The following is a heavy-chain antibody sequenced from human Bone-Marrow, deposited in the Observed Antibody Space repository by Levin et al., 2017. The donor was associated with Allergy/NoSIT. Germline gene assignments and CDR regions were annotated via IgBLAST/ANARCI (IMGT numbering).Heavy chain of an antibody. CDR3: ARRYSVRIAARPGQWFDP. D-gene: IGHD6-6*01. Sequence: GGSLRLSCAASGFTFSSYAMHWVRQAPGKGLEWVAVISYDGSNKYYADSVKGRFTISRDNSKNTLYLQMNSLRAEDTAVYYCARRYSVRIAARPGQWFDPWGQGTLVTVSS. V-gene: IGHV3-30-3*01. CDR2: ISYDGSNK. CDR1: GFTFSSYA. J-gene: IGHJ5*02.